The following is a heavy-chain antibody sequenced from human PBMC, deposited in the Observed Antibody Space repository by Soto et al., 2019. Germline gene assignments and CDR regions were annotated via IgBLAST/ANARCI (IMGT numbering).Heavy chain of an antibody. CDR2: IWYDGSNK. V-gene: IGHV3-33*01. CDR1: GFTFSSYG. D-gene: IGHD3-16*02. Sequence: GGSLRLSCAASGFTFSSYGMHWVRQAPGKGLEWVAVIWYDGSNKYYADSVKGRFTISRDNSKNTLYLQMNSLRAEDTAVYYCAREADVYYDYIWGSYRRIFDYWGQGTLVTVSS. J-gene: IGHJ4*02. CDR3: AREADVYYDYIWGSYRRIFDY.